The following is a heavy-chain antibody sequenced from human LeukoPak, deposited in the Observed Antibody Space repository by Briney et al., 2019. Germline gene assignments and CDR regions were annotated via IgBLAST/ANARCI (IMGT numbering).Heavy chain of an antibody. CDR1: GFTFGTHA. Sequence: GGSLRLSCEASGFTFGTHAMTWVRQAPGKGLEWVSAIGASGVSAYYADSVMRRFTISRDNSKNTLYLQMYRLRAEDTAMYYCAKEPAVWGQGTLVTVSS. J-gene: IGHJ4*02. V-gene: IGHV3-23*01. CDR3: AKEPAV. D-gene: IGHD1-14*01. CDR2: IGASGVSA.